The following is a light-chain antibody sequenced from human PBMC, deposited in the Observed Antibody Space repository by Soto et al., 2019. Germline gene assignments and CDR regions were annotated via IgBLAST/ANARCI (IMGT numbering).Light chain of an antibody. J-gene: IGKJ1*01. V-gene: IGKV1-39*01. CDR1: QIISTY. Sequence: DIQMSQSPSPLSASVVERFTITCLASQIISTYLNWYQQRAGLAPRLLIYAASSLQSGVPPRFSGSGSGTDFTLTISSLQPEDFATYFCQQTYSAPPTFGQGTKVDI. CDR2: AAS. CDR3: QQTYSAPPT.